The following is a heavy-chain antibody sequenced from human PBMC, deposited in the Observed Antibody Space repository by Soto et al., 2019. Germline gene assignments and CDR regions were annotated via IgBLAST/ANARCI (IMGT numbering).Heavy chain of an antibody. Sequence: QVQLQESGPGLVKPSETLSLTCTVSGGSISSYYWSWIRQPPGKGLEWIGYIYYSGSTKCNPSLKSRVTLSVDTSKNQFSLKLSSVTAADTAVYYCAKHVATTAFDIWGQGTIVTVSS. CDR3: AKHVATTAFDI. D-gene: IGHD1-1*01. V-gene: IGHV4-59*08. CDR1: GGSISSYY. CDR2: IYYSGST. J-gene: IGHJ3*02.